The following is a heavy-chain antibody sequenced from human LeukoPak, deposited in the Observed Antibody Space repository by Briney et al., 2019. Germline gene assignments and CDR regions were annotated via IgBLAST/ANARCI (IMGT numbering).Heavy chain of an antibody. CDR3: ARAPRGDCSGGTCNSWFDP. V-gene: IGHV3-66*01. J-gene: IGHJ5*02. CDR2: MYSGGST. D-gene: IGHD2-15*01. Sequence: GGSLRLSCAASGFTVSSYYMTWVRQAPGKGLEWVSVMYSGGSTYYADSVKGRVAISRDNAKNTLYLQMNSLRAEDTAVYYCARAPRGDCSGGTCNSWFDPWGQGTLVTVSS. CDR1: GFTVSSYY.